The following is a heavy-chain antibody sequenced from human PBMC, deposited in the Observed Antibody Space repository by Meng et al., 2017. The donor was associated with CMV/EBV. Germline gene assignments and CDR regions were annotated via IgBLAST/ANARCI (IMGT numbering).Heavy chain of an antibody. D-gene: IGHD2-21*01. J-gene: IGHJ5*02. V-gene: IGHV3-66*01. CDR2: IYGSGNT. CDR3: AREIPQAWAS. Sequence: VESGGVLVQPGGSLRLACTASGFSVSSNYMSWVRQAPGKGLEWISIIYGSGNTYYGDSVKGRFTISRDNFRNTLYLQMNSLRAEDTAVYYCAREIPQAWASWGQGTLVTVSS. CDR1: GFSVSSNY.